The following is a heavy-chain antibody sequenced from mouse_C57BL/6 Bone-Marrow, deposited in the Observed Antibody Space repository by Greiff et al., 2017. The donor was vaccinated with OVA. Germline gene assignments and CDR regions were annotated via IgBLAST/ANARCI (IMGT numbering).Heavy chain of an antibody. J-gene: IGHJ4*01. CDR1: GYTFTSYG. CDR3: ARRGTTVVEAMDY. CDR2: IYPRSGNT. D-gene: IGHD1-1*01. Sequence: VKLMESGAELARPGASVKLSCKASGYTFTSYGISWVKQRTGQGLEWIGEIYPRSGNTYYNEKFKGKATLTADKSSSTAYMELRSLTSEDSAVYFCARRGTTVVEAMDYWGQGTSVTVSS. V-gene: IGHV1-81*01.